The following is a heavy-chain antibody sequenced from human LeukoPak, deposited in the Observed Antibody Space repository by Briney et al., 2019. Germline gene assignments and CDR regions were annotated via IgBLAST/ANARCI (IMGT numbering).Heavy chain of an antibody. CDR1: GGSFSGYY. J-gene: IGHJ5*02. CDR3: ARGPHVFYCSSTSCYHWFDP. V-gene: IGHV4-34*01. CDR2: INHSGST. Sequence: KSSETLSLTCAVYGGSFSGYYWSWIRQPPGKGLEWIGEINHSGSTNYNPSLKSRVTISVDTSKNQFSLKLSSVTAADTAVYYCARGPHVFYCSSTSCYHWFDPWGQGTLVTVSS. D-gene: IGHD2-2*01.